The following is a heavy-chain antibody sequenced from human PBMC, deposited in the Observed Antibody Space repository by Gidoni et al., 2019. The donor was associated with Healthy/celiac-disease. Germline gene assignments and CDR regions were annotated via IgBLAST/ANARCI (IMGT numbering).Heavy chain of an antibody. CDR2: INPSGGST. D-gene: IGHD1-26*01. J-gene: IGHJ2*01. Sequence: QVQLVQSGAEVKKPGASVKVSCKASGYTFTSYYMHWVRQAPGQGLEWMGIINPSGGSTSYAQKFQGRVTMTRDTSTSTVYMELSSLRSEDTAVYYCARGAADSGSYLKLQGAWYFDLWGRGTLVTVSS. CDR3: ARGAADSGSYLKLQGAWYFDL. CDR1: GYTFTSYY. V-gene: IGHV1-46*01.